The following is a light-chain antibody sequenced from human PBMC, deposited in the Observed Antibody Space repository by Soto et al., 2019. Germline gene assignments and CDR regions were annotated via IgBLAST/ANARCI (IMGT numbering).Light chain of an antibody. CDR2: EVS. V-gene: IGLV2-8*01. J-gene: IGLJ2*01. CDR3: SSYAGSMNLI. CDR1: SSDVGGHNH. Sequence: QSALTQPPSASGSPGQSVTISCTGSSSDVGGHNHVSWYQQHPGKAPKLMIYEVSKRPSGVPDRFSGSKSVNTASLTVSGLQAEDEGDYYCSSYAGSMNLIFGGGTKVTVL.